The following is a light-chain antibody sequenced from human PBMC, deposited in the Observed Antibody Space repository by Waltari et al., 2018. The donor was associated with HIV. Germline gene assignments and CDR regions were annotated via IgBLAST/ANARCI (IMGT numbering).Light chain of an antibody. J-gene: IGKJ4*01. CDR2: DTS. CDR3: LQYNAWPPVT. Sequence: EIMMTQSPDALYVSPGERVRLSCRASQDVFRHVAWYQKKPGLPPRLVLFDTSFRATSVPARFSGSGAGTEYILTITSLQSEDFATYYCLQYNAWPPVTFGGGTKVDI. CDR1: QDVFRH. V-gene: IGKV3-15*01.